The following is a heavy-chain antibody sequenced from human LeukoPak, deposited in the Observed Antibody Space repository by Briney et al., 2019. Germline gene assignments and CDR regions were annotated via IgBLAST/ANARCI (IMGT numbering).Heavy chain of an antibody. D-gene: IGHD6-19*01. J-gene: IGHJ4*02. V-gene: IGHV3-48*03. Sequence: GGSLRLSCAASGFTFSSYEMNWVRQAPGKGLEWVSYISSSGSTIYYADSVKGRFTISRDNAKNSLYLQMNSLRAEDTAVYYCARGVGQWLPFDYWGQGTLVTVSS. CDR2: ISSSGSTI. CDR1: GFTFSSYE. CDR3: ARGVGQWLPFDY.